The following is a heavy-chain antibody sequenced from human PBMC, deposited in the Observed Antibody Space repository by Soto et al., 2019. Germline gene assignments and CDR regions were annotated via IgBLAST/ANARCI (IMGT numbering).Heavy chain of an antibody. CDR2: ISYDGSTE. V-gene: IGHV3-30-3*01. CDR1: GFTFSTYA. D-gene: IGHD1-26*01. Sequence: QVQLVESGGGVVQPGKSLRLSCAASGFTFSTYAMNWVRQAPGKGLEWVAVISYDGSTEFYPDSVKGRFTISRDNSKNTLYLQLNILRPEDTAVYYCARDLDIVGASGDYFGIDVWGQGTSVTVSS. CDR3: ARDLDIVGASGDYFGIDV. J-gene: IGHJ6*02.